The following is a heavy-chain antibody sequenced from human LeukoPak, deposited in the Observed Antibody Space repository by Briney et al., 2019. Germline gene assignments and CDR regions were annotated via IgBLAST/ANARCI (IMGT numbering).Heavy chain of an antibody. Sequence: GGSLRLSCAASGFTFSRYWMSWVRQAPGKGLEWVANIKQDGSEKYYVDSVKGRFTVSRDNAKNSLYLQMNSLRAEDTAVYYCARDELFDCWGQGTLVTVSS. CDR2: IKQDGSEK. V-gene: IGHV3-7*03. J-gene: IGHJ4*02. D-gene: IGHD1-7*01. CDR1: GFTFSRYW. CDR3: ARDELFDC.